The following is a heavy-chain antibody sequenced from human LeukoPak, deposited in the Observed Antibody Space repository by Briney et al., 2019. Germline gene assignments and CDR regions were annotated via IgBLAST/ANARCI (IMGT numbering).Heavy chain of an antibody. D-gene: IGHD3-22*01. CDR2: ISSSSSTI. Sequence: GGSLRLSCAASGFTFSSYSMNWVRQAPGKGLEWVAYISSSSSTIYYADSVKGRFTISRDNAKNSLYLQMSSLRAGDTAVYFCARDLDSGNYFFAYWGQGTPVTVSS. J-gene: IGHJ4*02. CDR1: GFTFSSYS. V-gene: IGHV3-48*01. CDR3: ARDLDSGNYFFAY.